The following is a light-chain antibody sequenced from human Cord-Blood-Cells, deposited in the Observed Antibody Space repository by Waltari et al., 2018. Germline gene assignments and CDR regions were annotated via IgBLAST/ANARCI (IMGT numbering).Light chain of an antibody. CDR3: CPYAGRSTWV. J-gene: IGLJ3*02. V-gene: IGLV2-23*02. CDR1: ISGVGSYNV. Sequence: QSALTQPASVSGSPGQSITIPCTGTISGVGSYNVVSGYQQHPGKAPNLLVYEVSKRPSGVCNRFSGCKVGTTASLTISGLQAEEEADYYCCPYAGRSTWVFGGGTKLTVL. CDR2: EVS.